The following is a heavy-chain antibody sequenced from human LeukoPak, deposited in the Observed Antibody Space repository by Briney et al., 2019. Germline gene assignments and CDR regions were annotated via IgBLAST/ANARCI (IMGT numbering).Heavy chain of an antibody. D-gene: IGHD3-10*01. CDR2: IYHSGST. CDR1: GGSISSGGYS. CDR3: ARGRRGHVVRGVPHYFDY. Sequence: SETLSLTCAVSGGSISSGGYSWSWIRQPPGKGLEWIGYIYHSGSTYYNPSLKSRVTISVDRSKNQFSLKLSSVTAADTAVYYCARGRRGHVVRGVPHYFDYWGQGTLVTVSS. J-gene: IGHJ4*02. V-gene: IGHV4-30-2*01.